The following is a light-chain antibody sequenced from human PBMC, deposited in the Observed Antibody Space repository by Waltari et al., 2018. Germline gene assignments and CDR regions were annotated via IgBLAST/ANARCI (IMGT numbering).Light chain of an antibody. V-gene: IGLV1-44*01. J-gene: IGLJ1*01. CDR2: SNK. Sequence: QSVLTQPPSASGTPGQRVTISCSGSSSNIGSNTVNWYQQLPGTAPKLLICSNKQRPSGVPDRFSGSKSGTSASLAISGLQSEDEADYYCAAWDDSLNGRVFGTGTKVTVL. CDR1: SSNIGSNT. CDR3: AAWDDSLNGRV.